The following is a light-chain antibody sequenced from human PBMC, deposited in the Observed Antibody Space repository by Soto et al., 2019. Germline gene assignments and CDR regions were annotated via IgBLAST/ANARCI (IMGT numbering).Light chain of an antibody. V-gene: IGKV3-15*01. J-gene: IGKJ1*01. CDR2: GAS. CDR3: QQYNNWPRT. Sequence: ERVMTQSPATLSVSPGERATLSCRASQSVSSNLAWYQQKPGQAPRLLMYGASTRATGLPARLSGSGSGTEFTLTIGSLQSEDFAVYYCQQYNNWPRTFGQGTKVDIK. CDR1: QSVSSN.